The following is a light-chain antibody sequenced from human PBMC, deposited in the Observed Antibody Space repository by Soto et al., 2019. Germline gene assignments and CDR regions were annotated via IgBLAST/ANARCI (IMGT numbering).Light chain of an antibody. J-gene: IGKJ1*01. CDR1: QSISSW. V-gene: IGKV1-5*03. CDR3: QQYNNWPQ. Sequence: DIQMTQSPSTLSASVGDRVTITCRASQSISSWLAWYQQKPGKAPKLLIYKASSLESEVPSRFSGSGSGTEFTLTISSLQPDDFATYYRQQYNNWPQFGPGTKADIK. CDR2: KAS.